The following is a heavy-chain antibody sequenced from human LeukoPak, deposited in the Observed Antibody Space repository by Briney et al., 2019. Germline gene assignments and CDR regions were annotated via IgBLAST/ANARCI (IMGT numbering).Heavy chain of an antibody. CDR2: ISYDGSNK. J-gene: IGHJ4*02. CDR1: GFTFSSYG. Sequence: GGSLRLSCAASGFTFSSYGMHWVRQAPGKGLEWVAVISYDGSNKYYADSVKGRFTISRDNSKNTLYLQMNSLRAEDTAVYYCAKSADGYGYVSPDYWGQGTLVTVSS. CDR3: AKSADGYGYVSPDY. V-gene: IGHV3-30*18. D-gene: IGHD5-18*01.